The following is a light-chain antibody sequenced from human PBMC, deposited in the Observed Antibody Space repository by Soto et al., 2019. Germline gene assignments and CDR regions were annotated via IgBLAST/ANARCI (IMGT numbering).Light chain of an antibody. J-gene: IGKJ3*01. Sequence: EIVMTQSPATLSVSPGERATLACRASQSVFSNVAWYQQKPGQAPRLLIYGASSRATGIPDRFSGSGSGTEFTLTISSLQSEDFAVYYCQQYYSTLITFGPGTKVDIK. CDR3: QQYYSTLIT. V-gene: IGKV3D-15*01. CDR1: QSVFSN. CDR2: GAS.